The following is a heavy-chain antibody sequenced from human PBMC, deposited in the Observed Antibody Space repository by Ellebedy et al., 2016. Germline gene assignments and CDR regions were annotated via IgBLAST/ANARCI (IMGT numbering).Heavy chain of an antibody. D-gene: IGHD3-10*01. J-gene: IGHJ6*02. CDR3: TRWTTMVRGVITPDYYYYGMDG. CDR1: GFTFGDYA. CDR2: IRSKAYGGTT. Sequence: GESLKISXTASGFTFGDYAMSWFRQAPGKGLEWVGFIRSKAYGGTTEYAASVKGRFTISRDDSKSIAYLQMNSLKTEDTAVYYCTRWTTMVRGVITPDYYYYGMDGWGQGTTVTVSS. V-gene: IGHV3-49*03.